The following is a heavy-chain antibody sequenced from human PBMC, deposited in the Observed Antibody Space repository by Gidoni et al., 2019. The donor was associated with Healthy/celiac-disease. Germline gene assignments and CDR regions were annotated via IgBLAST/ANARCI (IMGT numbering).Heavy chain of an antibody. J-gene: IGHJ4*02. D-gene: IGHD7-27*01. Sequence: QVQLVQSGAEVKKPGASVQVSCTASGYTFTSYYMHWVRQAPGQGLEWMGIINPSGGSTSYAQKCQGRVTMTRDTSTSTVYMELSSLRSEDTAVYYCARVTREMDPYFDYWGQGTLVTVSS. CDR2: INPSGGST. CDR3: ARVTREMDPYFDY. V-gene: IGHV1-46*03. CDR1: GYTFTSYY.